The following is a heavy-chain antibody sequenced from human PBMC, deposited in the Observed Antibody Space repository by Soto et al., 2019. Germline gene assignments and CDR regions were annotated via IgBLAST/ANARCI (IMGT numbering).Heavy chain of an antibody. V-gene: IGHV1-3*01. Sequence: QVQLVQSGAEVKKPGASVKVSCKASGYTFTSYAMHWVRQAPGQRLEWLGWINAGNGNTKYSQKFQGRVTITRDISASTAYMELSSLRSEDTAVYYCARVVSGSGWYDYWGQGTLVTVSS. CDR1: GYTFTSYA. CDR3: ARVVSGSGWYDY. CDR2: INAGNGNT. J-gene: IGHJ4*02. D-gene: IGHD6-19*01.